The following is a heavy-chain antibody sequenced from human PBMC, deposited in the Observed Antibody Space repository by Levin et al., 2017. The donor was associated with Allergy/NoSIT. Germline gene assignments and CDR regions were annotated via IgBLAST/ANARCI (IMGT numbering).Heavy chain of an antibody. Sequence: GESLKISCAASGFTFSTYWMSWVRQAPGKGLEWVANIKQDGSEKYYVDSVKGRFTISRDNAKNSLYLQMNSLRAEDTAVFYCARGGSISGRFVSWGQGALVIVSS. D-gene: IGHD6-19*01. CDR2: IKQDGSEK. J-gene: IGHJ5*01. CDR1: GFTFSTYW. V-gene: IGHV3-7*01. CDR3: ARGGSISGRFVS.